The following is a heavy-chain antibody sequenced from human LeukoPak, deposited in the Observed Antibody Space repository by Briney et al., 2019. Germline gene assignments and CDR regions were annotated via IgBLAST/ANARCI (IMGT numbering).Heavy chain of an antibody. CDR2: IYPGDSDT. Sequence: GESLKISCKGSGYSFTTYWIGWVRQMPGKGLEWMGIIYPGDSDTRYNPSFQGQVTISADRSISTAYLQWSSLKASDTAMYYCARVAITGYSGSSDYFDNWGQGTLVTVSS. V-gene: IGHV5-51*01. CDR3: ARVAITGYSGSSDYFDN. CDR1: GYSFTTYW. J-gene: IGHJ4*02. D-gene: IGHD6-6*01.